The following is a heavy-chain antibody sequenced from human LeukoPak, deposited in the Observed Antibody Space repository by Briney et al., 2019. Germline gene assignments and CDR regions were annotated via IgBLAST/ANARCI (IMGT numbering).Heavy chain of an antibody. CDR2: INHSGST. D-gene: IGHD6-6*01. CDR1: GGSFSGYY. V-gene: IGHV4-34*01. CDR3: ARALSIAGRSWYFDL. J-gene: IGHJ2*01. Sequence: SETLSLTCAVYGGSFSGYYWSWIRQPPGKGLEWIGEINHSGSTSYNPSLKSRVTISVDTSKHHFSLKLSSVTAADTAVYYCARALSIAGRSWYFDLWGRGTLVTVSS.